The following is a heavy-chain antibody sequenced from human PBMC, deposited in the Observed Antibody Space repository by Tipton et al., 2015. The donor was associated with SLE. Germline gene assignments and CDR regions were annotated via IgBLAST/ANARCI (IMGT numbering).Heavy chain of an antibody. J-gene: IGHJ4*02. V-gene: IGHV3-48*04. CDR3: ASGPGREWLVRFAY. CDR2: INPGRESI. Sequence: SLRLSCIGSGFTFSKYNMIWVRQAPGKGLEWISYINPGRESIFYSDSVKGRFTISRDNGNNAMFLQMNSLTVEDTAVYFCASGPGREWLVRFAYWGQGTLVTVSS. D-gene: IGHD6-19*01. CDR1: GFTFSKYN.